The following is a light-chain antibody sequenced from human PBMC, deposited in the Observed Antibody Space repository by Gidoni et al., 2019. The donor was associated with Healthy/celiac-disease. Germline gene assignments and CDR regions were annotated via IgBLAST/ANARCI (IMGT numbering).Light chain of an antibody. V-gene: IGKV1-5*03. CDR1: QSISSW. CDR3: QQYNSYPLT. J-gene: IGKJ4*01. CDR2: KAS. Sequence: DIQMTQSPSTLSASVGDRVTITCRASQSISSWLDWYQQKPGKAPKLQIYKASSLESGVPSRFSGSGSGTEFTLTISSLQPDDFATYYCQQYNSYPLTFGGXTKVEIK.